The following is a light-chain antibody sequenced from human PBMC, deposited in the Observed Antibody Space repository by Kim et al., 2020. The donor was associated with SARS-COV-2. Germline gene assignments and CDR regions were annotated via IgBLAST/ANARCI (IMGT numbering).Light chain of an antibody. V-gene: IGKV1-27*01. CDR2: AAS. CDR3: QKCDSAPWT. J-gene: IGKJ1*01. CDR1: RGICNH. Sequence: DIQMTQSPSSLSASVGDGVTITCRASRGICNHLAWYQQKPGEVPKLLIYAASALQSGVPSRFRGTGSGTDFTLTISSLQPEDVATYYCQKCDSAPWTFGQGTKVDIK.